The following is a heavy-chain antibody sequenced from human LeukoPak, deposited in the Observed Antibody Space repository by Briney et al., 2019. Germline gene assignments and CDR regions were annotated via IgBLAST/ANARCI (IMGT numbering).Heavy chain of an antibody. CDR2: INYSGST. J-gene: IGHJ6*03. CDR3: ARYIIDWKYVGAPYYYYYYMDV. Sequence: PETLSLTCAVYAGSFSVYYWSWIRQPPGKGLEWIGEINYSGSTNYNPPLKSRVTISVDTSKNQFSLKLSSVTAADTAVYYCARYIIDWKYVGAPYYYYYYMDVWGKGTTVTVTS. V-gene: IGHV4-34*01. CDR1: AGSFSVYY. D-gene: IGHD1-7*01.